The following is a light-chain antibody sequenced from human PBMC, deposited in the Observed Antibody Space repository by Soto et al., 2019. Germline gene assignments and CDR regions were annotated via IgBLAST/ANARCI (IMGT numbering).Light chain of an antibody. CDR3: QQYNNWPLYT. J-gene: IGKJ2*01. Sequence: IVMTQSPATLSVSPGERATLSCRASHSISSNLAWYQQKPGQAPRLLVYGASTRATDIPARFSGSGSGTEFTLTISSLQSEDFAVYYCQQYNNWPLYTFGQGTKLEIK. V-gene: IGKV3-15*01. CDR1: HSISSN. CDR2: GAS.